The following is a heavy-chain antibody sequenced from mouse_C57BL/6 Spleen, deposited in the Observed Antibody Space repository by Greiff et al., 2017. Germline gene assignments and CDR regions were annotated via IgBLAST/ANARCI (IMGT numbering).Heavy chain of an antibody. V-gene: IGHV1-7*01. Sequence: QVQLQQSGAELAKPGASVKLSCKASGYTFTSYWMHWVKQRPGQGLEWIGYINPSSGYTKYNQKFKDKATLTADKSSSTAYMQLSSLTYEDSAVYYCARSGITTVVATEAYAMDYCGQGTSVTVSS. D-gene: IGHD1-1*01. CDR2: INPSSGYT. J-gene: IGHJ4*01. CDR1: GYTFTSYW. CDR3: ARSGITTVVATEAYAMDY.